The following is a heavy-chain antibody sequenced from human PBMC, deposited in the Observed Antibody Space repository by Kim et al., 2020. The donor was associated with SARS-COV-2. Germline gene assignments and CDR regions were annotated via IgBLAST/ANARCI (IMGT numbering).Heavy chain of an antibody. CDR2: ISDSGGDT. V-gene: IGHV3-23*01. CDR3: VKDPTSDAEY. J-gene: IGHJ4*02. Sequence: GGSLRLSCAASGFTFGSYAMSWVRQAPGKGLEWVSAISDSGGDTYYADSVKGRFTISRDNSTNILFLQMNSLRDEDTALYYCVKDPTSDAEYWGQGTLVTVSS. CDR1: GFTFGSYA. D-gene: IGHD1-26*01.